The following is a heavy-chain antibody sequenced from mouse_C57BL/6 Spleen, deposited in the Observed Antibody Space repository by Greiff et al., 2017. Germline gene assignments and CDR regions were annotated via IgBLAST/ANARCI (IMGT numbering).Heavy chain of an antibody. D-gene: IGHD5-1*01. J-gene: IGHJ4*01. V-gene: IGHV1-7*01. CDR3: ARKGSVQAAMDY. Sequence: QVQLQQSGAELVKPGASVKLSCKASGYTFTSYWMHWVKQRPGQGLEWIGYIYPGSGYTNYNQKFKGKATLTADKSSSTAYMQLSSLTSEDSAVYYCARKGSVQAAMDYWGQGTSVTVSS. CDR2: IYPGSGYT. CDR1: GYTFTSYW.